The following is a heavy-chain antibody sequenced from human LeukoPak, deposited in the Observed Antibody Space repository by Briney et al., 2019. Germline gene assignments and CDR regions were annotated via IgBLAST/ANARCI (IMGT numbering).Heavy chain of an antibody. D-gene: IGHD5-12*01. J-gene: IGHJ4*02. CDR3: ARGENGYESLDY. CDR1: GGTFSSYA. V-gene: IGHV1-46*01. CDR2: INPSGGST. Sequence: ASVKVSCKASGGTFSSYAISWVRQAPGQGLEWMGIINPSGGSTSYARKFQGRVTMTRDMSTSTVYMELSSLRSEDTAVYYCARGENGYESLDYWGQGTLVTVSS.